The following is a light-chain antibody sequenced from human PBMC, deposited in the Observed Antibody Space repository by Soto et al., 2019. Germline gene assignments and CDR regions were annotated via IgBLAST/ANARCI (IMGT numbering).Light chain of an antibody. CDR3: AAWDYSLSGVV. J-gene: IGLJ2*01. CDR1: SSNIGGND. Sequence: QAVVTQPPSASGTPGQRVIISCSGSSSNIGGNDVYWYQQLPGTAPKLLIYTSDQRPSGVPDRFSDSKSGTSASLAISGLRSEDEADYYCAAWDYSLSGVVFGGGTKLTVL. V-gene: IGLV1-47*01. CDR2: TSD.